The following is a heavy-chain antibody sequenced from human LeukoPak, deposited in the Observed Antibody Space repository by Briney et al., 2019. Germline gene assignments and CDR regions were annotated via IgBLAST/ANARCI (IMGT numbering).Heavy chain of an antibody. CDR1: GDSLSSGPYF. Sequence: SETLSLTCTVSGDSLSSGPYFWNWVRQPAGKGLEWIGRISTRGTTTYNPSLKSQLTLSVDTSNNQFSLSLNSVTAADTAIYYCARDLLRGESGSWFEAFDIWGQGTMVTVSS. V-gene: IGHV4-61*02. J-gene: IGHJ3*02. CDR2: ISTRGTT. CDR3: ARDLLRGESGSWFEAFDI. D-gene: IGHD6-13*01.